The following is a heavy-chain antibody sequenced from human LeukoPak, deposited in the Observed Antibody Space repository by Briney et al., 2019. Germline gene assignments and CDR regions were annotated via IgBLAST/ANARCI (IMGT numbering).Heavy chain of an antibody. V-gene: IGHV3-66*01. CDR1: GFPFRSNY. CDR3: ARDTVIWDVVGGLFDY. Sequence: PGGSLGLSCVASGFPFRSNYLSGAPQAPGKGLEGVPAIFSGGSTSYADSVKGRLTISTDNSKNTLYLQMNRLRAEDTAVSYCARDTVIWDVVGGLFDYWGQGTLVTVSS. D-gene: IGHD4-11*01. J-gene: IGHJ4*02. CDR2: IFSGGST.